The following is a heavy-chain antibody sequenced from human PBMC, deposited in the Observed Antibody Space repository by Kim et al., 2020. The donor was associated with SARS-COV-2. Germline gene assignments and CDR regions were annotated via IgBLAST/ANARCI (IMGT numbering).Heavy chain of an antibody. CDR2: IYTSGST. CDR3: ARDSYDILTGSDLFDY. J-gene: IGHJ4*02. V-gene: IGHV4-61*02. Sequence: SETLSLTCTVSGGSISSGSYYWSWIRQPAGKGLEWIGRIYTSGSTNYNPSLKSRVTISVDTSKNQFSLKLSSVTAADTAVYYCARDSYDILTGSDLFDYWGQGTLVTVSS. D-gene: IGHD3-9*01. CDR1: GGSISSGSYY.